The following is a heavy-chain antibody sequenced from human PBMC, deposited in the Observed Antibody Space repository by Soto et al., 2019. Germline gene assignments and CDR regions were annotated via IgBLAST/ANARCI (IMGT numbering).Heavy chain of an antibody. J-gene: IGHJ6*04. CDR3: ARGAPNYDFWSGYHPGGMDD. D-gene: IGHD3-3*01. CDR1: GGTFSSYA. CDR2: IIPIFGTA. V-gene: IGHV1-69*13. Sequence: SVKVSCKASGGTFSSYAISWVRQAPGQGLEWMGGIIPIFGTANYAQKFQGRVTITADESTSTAYMELSSLRSEDTAVYYCARGAPNYDFWSGYHPGGMDDWGEGTTVTVAP.